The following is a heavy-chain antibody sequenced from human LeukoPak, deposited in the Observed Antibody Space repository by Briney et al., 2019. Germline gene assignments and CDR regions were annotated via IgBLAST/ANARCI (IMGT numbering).Heavy chain of an antibody. J-gene: IGHJ4*02. V-gene: IGHV1-18*01. D-gene: IGHD6-19*01. Sequence: ASVKVSCRASGYTFTSYGISGVRQAPGQGLEGMGWISAYNGNTNYAQKLQGRVTMTTDTSTSTAYMELRSLRSDDTAVYYCARGTSGQWLVNWGQGTLVTVSS. CDR3: ARGTSGQWLVN. CDR1: GYTFTSYG. CDR2: ISAYNGNT.